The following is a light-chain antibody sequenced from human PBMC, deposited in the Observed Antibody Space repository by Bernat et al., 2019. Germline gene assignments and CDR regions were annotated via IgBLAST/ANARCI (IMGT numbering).Light chain of an antibody. CDR3: SSYSSTSTYVV. CDR1: SSDVGYYNR. V-gene: IGLV2-18*02. J-gene: IGLJ2*01. Sequence: HSALTQPPSVSGSPGQSVTISCTGTSSDVGYYNRVSWYRQPPGTAPKLMIYEVNNRPSGVSDRFSGSKSGNTASLTISGLQAEDEADYYCSSYSSTSTYVVFDGGTKLTVL. CDR2: EVN.